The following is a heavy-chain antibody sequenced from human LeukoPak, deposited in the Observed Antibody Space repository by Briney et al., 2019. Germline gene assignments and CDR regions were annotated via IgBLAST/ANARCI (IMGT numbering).Heavy chain of an antibody. Sequence: SQTLSLTCAISGDSVSSNSAAWNWIRQSPSRGLEWLGRTYYRSKWYNDYAVSVKSRITINPDTSKNQFSLQLNSVTPEDTAVYYCASRGYSYGYHVYYMDVWGKGTTVTVSS. CDR2: TYYRSKWYN. D-gene: IGHD5-18*01. CDR3: ASRGYSYGYHVYYMDV. CDR1: GDSVSSNSAA. J-gene: IGHJ6*03. V-gene: IGHV6-1*01.